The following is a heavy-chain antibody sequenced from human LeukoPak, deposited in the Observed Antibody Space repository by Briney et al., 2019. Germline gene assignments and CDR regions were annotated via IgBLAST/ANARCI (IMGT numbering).Heavy chain of an antibody. CDR1: GFTFSSYA. J-gene: IGHJ4*02. CDR2: ISYDGSNK. Sequence: GGSLRLSCAASGFTFSSYAMLWVRQAPGKGLEWVAVISYDGSNKYYADSVKGRFTISRDNSKNTLYLQMNSLRPEDMALYYCAKGMGSGSYYPFDYWGQGTLVTVSS. V-gene: IGHV3-30-3*01. CDR3: AKGMGSGSYYPFDY. D-gene: IGHD1-26*01.